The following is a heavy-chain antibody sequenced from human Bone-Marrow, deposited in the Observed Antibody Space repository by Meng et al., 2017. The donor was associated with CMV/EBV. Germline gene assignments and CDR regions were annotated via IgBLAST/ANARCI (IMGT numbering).Heavy chain of an antibody. CDR1: EFTFGNYA. J-gene: IGHJ4*02. CDR3: ASGGDLTY. D-gene: IGHD2-21*02. CDR2: ITASGGST. V-gene: IGHV3-23*01. Sequence: GESLKISCAASEFTFGNYAMSWVRQAPGRGLAWVSAITASGGSTFYADSVKGRFTVSRDNSKNTLYLQMNSLRAEDTAVYYCASGGDLTYWGQGTLVTVSS.